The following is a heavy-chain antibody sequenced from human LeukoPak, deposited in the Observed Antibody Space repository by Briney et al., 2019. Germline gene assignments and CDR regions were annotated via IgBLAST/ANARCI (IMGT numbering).Heavy chain of an antibody. Sequence: SETLSLTCTVSGGSISSSSYYWGWIRQPPGKGLEWIGSIYYSGNTYYNPSLKSRVTISVDTSKNQFSPNLTSVTAADTAVYYCARHKLPIDYWGQGTLVTVSS. CDR2: IYYSGNT. CDR1: GGSISSSSYY. J-gene: IGHJ4*02. V-gene: IGHV4-39*01. CDR3: ARHKLPIDY. D-gene: IGHD6-6*01.